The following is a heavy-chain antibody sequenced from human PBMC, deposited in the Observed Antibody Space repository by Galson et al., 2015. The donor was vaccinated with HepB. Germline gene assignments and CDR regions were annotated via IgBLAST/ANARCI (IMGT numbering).Heavy chain of an antibody. V-gene: IGHV1-69*13. J-gene: IGHJ5*02. CDR1: GGTFSSYA. D-gene: IGHD5-12*01. CDR2: IIPIFGTA. Sequence: SVKVSCKASGGTFSSYAISWVRQAPGQGLEWMGGIIPIFGTANYAQKFQGRVTITADESTSTAYMELSSLRSEDTAVYYCARDIVATGGFDPWGQGTLVTVSS. CDR3: ARDIVATGGFDP.